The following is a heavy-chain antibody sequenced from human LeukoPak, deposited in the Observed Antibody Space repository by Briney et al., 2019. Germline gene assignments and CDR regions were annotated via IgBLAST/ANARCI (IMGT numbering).Heavy chain of an antibody. Sequence: PSETLSLTCTVSGGSISSYYWSWIRQPPGKGLEWIGYIYYSGSTNYNPSLKSRVTISVDTSKNQFSLKPSSVTAADTAVYYCARYFSRFLVAFDIWGQGTMVTVSS. D-gene: IGHD3-3*01. J-gene: IGHJ3*02. V-gene: IGHV4-59*01. CDR2: IYYSGST. CDR3: ARYFSRFLVAFDI. CDR1: GGSISSYY.